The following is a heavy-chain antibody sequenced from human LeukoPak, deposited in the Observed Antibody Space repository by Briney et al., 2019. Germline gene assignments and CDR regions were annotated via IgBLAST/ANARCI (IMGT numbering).Heavy chain of an antibody. D-gene: IGHD3-3*01. Sequence: GESLKISCKGSGYSFTSYWIGWVRQMPGKGLEWMGIIYPGDSDTRYSPSFQGQVTIPADKSISTAYLQWSSLKASDTAMYYCARQNLYYDFWSGYSPDYWGQGTLVTVSS. CDR1: GYSFTSYW. V-gene: IGHV5-51*01. CDR2: IYPGDSDT. CDR3: ARQNLYYDFWSGYSPDY. J-gene: IGHJ4*02.